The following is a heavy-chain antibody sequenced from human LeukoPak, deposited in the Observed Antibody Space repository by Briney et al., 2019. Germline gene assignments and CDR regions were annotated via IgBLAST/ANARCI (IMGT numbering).Heavy chain of an antibody. CDR3: ARYLTRYCSGGSCFTYYYYYMDV. CDR2: ISSSSSTI. J-gene: IGHJ6*03. V-gene: IGHV3-48*01. CDR1: GFTFSSYS. Sequence: GGSLRLSCAASGFTFSSYSMNWVRQAPGKGLEWVSYISSSSSTIYYADSVKGRFTISRDNAKNSLYLQMNSLRAEDTAVYYYARYLTRYCSGGSCFTYYYYYMDVWGKGTTVTVSS. D-gene: IGHD2-15*01.